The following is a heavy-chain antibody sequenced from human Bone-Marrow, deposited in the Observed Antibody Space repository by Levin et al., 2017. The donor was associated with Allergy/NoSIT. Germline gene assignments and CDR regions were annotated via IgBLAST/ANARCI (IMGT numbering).Heavy chain of an antibody. D-gene: IGHD2-15*01. CDR3: ARLIADRLFDF. Sequence: PGGSLRLSCWGSGYTFTDYWIGWVRQMPGKGLEWMGIIFPGDSHTKYSPSFQGQVTISVDKSISTAYLQWSSLKASDTAMYFCARLIADRLFDFWGQGALVAVSS. J-gene: IGHJ4*02. CDR1: GYTFTDYW. CDR2: IFPGDSHT. V-gene: IGHV5-51*01.